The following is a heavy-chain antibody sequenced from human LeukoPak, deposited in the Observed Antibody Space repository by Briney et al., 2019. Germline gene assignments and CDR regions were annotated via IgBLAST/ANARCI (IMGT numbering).Heavy chain of an antibody. D-gene: IGHD2-21*01. V-gene: IGHV1-2*02. CDR1: GYSFTDYY. CDR2: INPSSGGT. Sequence: ASVKVSCKTSGYSFTDYYMHWVRQAPGQGLEWMGWINPSSGGTSSAPKFQGRVTMTRDTSITTVYMEVRWLTSADTAVYYCARADRLHGGPYLIGPWGQGTLVTVSS. J-gene: IGHJ5*02. CDR3: ARADRLHGGPYLIGP.